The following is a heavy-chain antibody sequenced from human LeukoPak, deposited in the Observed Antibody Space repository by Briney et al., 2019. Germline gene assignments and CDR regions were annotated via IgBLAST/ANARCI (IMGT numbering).Heavy chain of an antibody. CDR1: GGTFSSYA. Sequence: GASVTVSCKTSGGTFSSYAISWVRQAPGQGLEWMGGIIPIFGTANYAQKFQGRVTITTDESTSTAYMELSSLRSEDTAVYYCARAREGGAEVDYWGQGTLVTVSS. D-gene: IGHD3-16*01. J-gene: IGHJ4*02. V-gene: IGHV1-69*05. CDR3: ARAREGGAEVDY. CDR2: IIPIFGTA.